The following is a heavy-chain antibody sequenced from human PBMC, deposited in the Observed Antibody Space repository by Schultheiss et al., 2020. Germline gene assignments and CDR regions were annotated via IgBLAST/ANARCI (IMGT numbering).Heavy chain of an antibody. J-gene: IGHJ4*02. CDR3: ARLWGGSGHFDY. V-gene: IGHV3-21*01. D-gene: IGHD3-16*01. CDR2: ISSSSSYI. CDR1: GFTFSSYA. Sequence: CGSLRLSCAASGFTFSSYAMHWVRQAPGKGLEWVSSISSSSSYIYYADSVKGRFTISRDNSKNTLYLQMNSLRAEDTAVYYCARLWGGSGHFDYWGQGTLVTVSS.